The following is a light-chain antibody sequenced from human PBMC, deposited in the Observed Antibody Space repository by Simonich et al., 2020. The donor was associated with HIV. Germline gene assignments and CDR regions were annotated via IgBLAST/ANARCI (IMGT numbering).Light chain of an antibody. CDR2: SAS. J-gene: IGKJ2*01. Sequence: DIQMTQSPSALSASVGDRVTITCRASQSISSYLNWYQQKPGKAPNLLIYSASSLQIGVPSRFSGSGSGTDFTLTISSLQPEDFATYYCQQSYNTPDTFGQGTRLEIK. CDR3: QQSYNTPDT. V-gene: IGKV1-39*01. CDR1: QSISSY.